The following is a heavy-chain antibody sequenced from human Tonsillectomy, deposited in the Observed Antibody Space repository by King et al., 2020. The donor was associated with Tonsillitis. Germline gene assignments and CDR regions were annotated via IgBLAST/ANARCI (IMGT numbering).Heavy chain of an antibody. CDR1: GFTFSGSA. V-gene: IGHV3-73*02. CDR3: TGLGDDTITIFNS. CDR2: IRSKANNYAT. Sequence: VQLVESGGGLVQPGGSLRIPCTASGFTFSGSAMHWVRQTSGRGLEWLGRIRSKANNYATEYAASVEGRFTISRDDSNNMAYLQMNSLKTEDTAVYYCTGLGDDTITIFNSWGQGTLVTVSS. D-gene: IGHD4-11*01. J-gene: IGHJ4*02.